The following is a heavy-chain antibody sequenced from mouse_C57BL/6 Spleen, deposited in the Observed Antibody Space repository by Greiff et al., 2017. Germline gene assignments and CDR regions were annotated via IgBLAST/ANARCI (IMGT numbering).Heavy chain of an antibody. CDR1: GFTFSSYG. D-gene: IGHD1-1*01. Sequence: EVMLVESGGDLVKPGGSLKLSCAASGFTFSSYGMSWVRQTPDKRLEWVATISSGGSYTYYPDSVNGRFTISRDNAKNTLYLQMSSLKSEDTAMYYCARHDGGGYFDVWGTGTTVTVSS. CDR2: ISSGGSYT. CDR3: ARHDGGGYFDV. J-gene: IGHJ1*03. V-gene: IGHV5-6*01.